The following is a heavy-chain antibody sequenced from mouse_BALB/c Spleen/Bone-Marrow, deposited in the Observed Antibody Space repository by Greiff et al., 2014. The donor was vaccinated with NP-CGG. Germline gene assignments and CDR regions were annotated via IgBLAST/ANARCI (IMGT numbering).Heavy chain of an antibody. CDR2: ISYSGST. CDR3: ARLGGNYYYYAMDY. V-gene: IGHV3-2*02. CDR1: GYSITSDYA. D-gene: IGHD2-1*01. Sequence: VQLKHSGPGLVKPSQSLSLTCTVTGYSITSDYAWNWIRQFPGNKLEWMGYISYSGSTSYNPSLKSRISITRDTSKNQFFLQLNSVTTEDTATYYCARLGGNYYYYAMDYWGQGTSVTVSS. J-gene: IGHJ4*01.